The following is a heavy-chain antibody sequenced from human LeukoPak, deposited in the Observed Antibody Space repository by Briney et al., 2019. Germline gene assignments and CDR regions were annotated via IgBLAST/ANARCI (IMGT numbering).Heavy chain of an antibody. V-gene: IGHV4-59*08. J-gene: IGHJ4*02. Sequence: PSETLSLTCTVSGGSISSYYWSWIRQPPGKGLEWIGYIYYSGSTNYNPSLKSRVTISVDTSKNQFSLKLSSVTAADTAVYYCARANRVTNWVDYWGQGTLVTVSS. D-gene: IGHD7-27*01. CDR1: GGSISSYY. CDR3: ARANRVTNWVDY. CDR2: IYYSGST.